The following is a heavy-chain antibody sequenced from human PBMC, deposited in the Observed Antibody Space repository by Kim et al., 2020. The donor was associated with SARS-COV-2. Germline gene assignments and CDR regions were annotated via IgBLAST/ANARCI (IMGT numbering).Heavy chain of an antibody. J-gene: IGHJ4*02. D-gene: IGHD2-21*02. CDR2: INPSGGST. CDR3: AREGGAYCGGDCYSRGFGY. V-gene: IGHV1-46*01. CDR1: GYTFTSYY. Sequence: ASVKVSCKASGYTFTSYYMHWVRQAPGQGLEWMGIINPSGGSTSYAQKFQGRVTMTRDTSTSTVYMELSSLRSEDTAVYYCAREGGAYCGGDCYSRGFGYWGQGTLVTVSS.